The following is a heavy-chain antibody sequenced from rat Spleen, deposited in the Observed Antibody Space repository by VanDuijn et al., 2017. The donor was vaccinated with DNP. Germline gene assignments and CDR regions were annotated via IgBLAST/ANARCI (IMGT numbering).Heavy chain of an antibody. CDR3: ARRGFDY. V-gene: IGHV5-25*01. CDR2: ISFDGGNT. J-gene: IGHJ2*01. Sequence: EVHLVESGGGFVQPGGSLKLSCAASGFTFGDYYMAWVRQAPTKGLEWVASISFDGGNTYYRDSVKVRFTISRDNAKRTLYLQMDSLRSEDTATYYCARRGFDYWGQGVMVTVSS. CDR1: GFTFGDYY.